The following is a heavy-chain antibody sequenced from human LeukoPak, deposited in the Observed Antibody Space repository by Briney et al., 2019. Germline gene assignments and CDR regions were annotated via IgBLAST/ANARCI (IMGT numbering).Heavy chain of an antibody. CDR2: ISGSGGST. D-gene: IGHD2-2*01. CDR3: AKAREYQLLYYFDY. V-gene: IGHV3-23*01. CDR1: GFTFSNYA. Sequence: GGSLRLSCAASGFTFSNYAMRLVRQAPGKGLEWVSAISGSGGSTYYADSVKGRFTISRDNSKDTLYLQMNSLRAEDTAVYYCAKAREYQLLYYFDYWGQGTLVTVSS. J-gene: IGHJ4*02.